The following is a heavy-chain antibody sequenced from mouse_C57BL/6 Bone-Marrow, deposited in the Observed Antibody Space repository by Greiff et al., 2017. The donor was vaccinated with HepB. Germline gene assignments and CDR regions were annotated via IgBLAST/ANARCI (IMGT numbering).Heavy chain of an antibody. CDR2: ISSGSSTI. J-gene: IGHJ4*01. Sequence: EVQGVESGGGLVKPGGSLKLSCAASGFTFSDYGMHWVRQAPEKGLEWVAYISSGSSTIYYADTVKGRFTISRGNAKNTLFLQMTSLRSEDTAMYYCARGMRNGYYFYYYAMDYWGQGTSVTVSS. CDR1: GFTFSDYG. V-gene: IGHV5-17*01. CDR3: ARGMRNGYYFYYYAMDY. D-gene: IGHD2-3*01.